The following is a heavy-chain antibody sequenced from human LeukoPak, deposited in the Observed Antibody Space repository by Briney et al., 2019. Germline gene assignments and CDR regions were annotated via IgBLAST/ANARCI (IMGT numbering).Heavy chain of an antibody. Sequence: QPGGSLRLSCAASGFTFSSYAMSWVRQAPGKGLEWVSAISGSGGSTYYADSVKGRFTISRDNSKNTLYLQMNSLRAEDTAVYYCAKTPARGLLLYVYFDYWGQGTLVTVSS. J-gene: IGHJ4*02. D-gene: IGHD3-22*01. V-gene: IGHV3-23*01. CDR2: ISGSGGST. CDR3: AKTPARGLLLYVYFDY. CDR1: GFTFSSYA.